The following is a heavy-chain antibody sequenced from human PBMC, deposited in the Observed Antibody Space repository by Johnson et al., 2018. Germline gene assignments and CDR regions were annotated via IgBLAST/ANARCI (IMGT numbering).Heavy chain of an antibody. CDR1: GFTFGDYT. CDR3: NRLPVARFGVVITPRMDV. J-gene: IGHJ6*02. Sequence: VQLQESGGGMVEPGRSLRLSCRASGFTFGDYTMTWIRQAPGKGLQWVGFLRTKAHGGTEESATSVNDRFTTSIDDSKSIAYLQITSLKTEDTAVYYCNRLPVARFGVVITPRMDVWGQGTTVTVSS. D-gene: IGHD3-3*01. CDR2: LRTKAHGGTE. V-gene: IGHV3-49*03.